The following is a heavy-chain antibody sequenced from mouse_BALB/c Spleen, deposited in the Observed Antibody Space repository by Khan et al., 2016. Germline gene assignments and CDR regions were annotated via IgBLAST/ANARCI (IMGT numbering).Heavy chain of an antibody. Sequence: LVKTGASVKISCKASGYSFTGYYMHWVKQSHGKSLEWIGYITSYNGATSYNQKFKGKATFTVDTSSSTAYMQFISLTSEDSAVSYCASPYGSSYVGFAYWGQGTLVTVSA. D-gene: IGHD1-1*01. CDR2: ITSYNGAT. CDR3: ASPYGSSYVGFAY. V-gene: IGHV1S34*01. CDR1: GYSFTGYY. J-gene: IGHJ3*01.